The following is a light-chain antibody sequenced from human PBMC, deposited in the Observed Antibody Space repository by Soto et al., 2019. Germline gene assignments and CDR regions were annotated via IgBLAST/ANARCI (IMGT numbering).Light chain of an antibody. CDR3: GSWDISLTTYV. J-gene: IGLJ1*01. V-gene: IGLV1-51*01. Sequence: QSVLTQPPSVSAAPGQKVTISCSGNNFNVGDNSVSWYQQLPGTAPKLLIYDNNERPSEIADRFSGSKSSTSATLGITGLQTGDEADYYCGSWDISLTTYVFGTGTQLTVL. CDR1: NFNVGDNS. CDR2: DNN.